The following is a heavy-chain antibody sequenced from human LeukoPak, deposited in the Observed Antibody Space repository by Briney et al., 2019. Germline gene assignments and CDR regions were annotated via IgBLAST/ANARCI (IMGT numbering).Heavy chain of an antibody. V-gene: IGHV4-59*01. CDR2: IYYSGST. D-gene: IGHD3-3*01. CDR3: ARDREVPYDFWSGYYPDYYYYGMDV. Sequence: TSETLSLTCTVSGGSISSYYWSWIRQPPGKGLEWIGYIYYSGSTNYNPPLKSRVTISVDTSKNQFSLKLSSVTAADTAVYYCARDREVPYDFWSGYYPDYYYYGMDVWGQGTTVTVSS. CDR1: GGSISSYY. J-gene: IGHJ6*02.